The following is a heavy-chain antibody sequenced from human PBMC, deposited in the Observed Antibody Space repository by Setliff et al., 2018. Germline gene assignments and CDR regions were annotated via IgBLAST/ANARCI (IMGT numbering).Heavy chain of an antibody. J-gene: IGHJ3*02. V-gene: IGHV1-18*01. CDR3: VRDRAAIVVGPPTAAFDI. Sequence: ASVKVSCKASGYTFTSYGITWVRQAPGQGLEWMAWISAYNGYTVYAQKLQGRVTLTTDTSTGTAYMEVRSLRSDDTAQYYCVRDRAAIVVGPPTAAFDIWGQGTMVTVSS. CDR2: ISAYNGYT. CDR1: GYTFTSYG. D-gene: IGHD2-2*01.